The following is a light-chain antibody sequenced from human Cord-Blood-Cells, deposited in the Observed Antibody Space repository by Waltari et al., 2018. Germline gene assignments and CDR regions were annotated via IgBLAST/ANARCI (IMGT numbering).Light chain of an antibody. CDR2: DVS. CDR3: SSYTSSSTLDV. CDR1: SSDVGGYHY. J-gene: IGLJ3*02. V-gene: IGLV2-14*03. Sequence: QSALTQPASVSGSPGQSITISCTGTSSDVGGYHYFSWYQQHPGKASKPMIYDVSNRPSGVSNRFSGSKSGNTASLTISGLQAEDEADYYCSSYTSSSTLDVFGGGTKLTVL.